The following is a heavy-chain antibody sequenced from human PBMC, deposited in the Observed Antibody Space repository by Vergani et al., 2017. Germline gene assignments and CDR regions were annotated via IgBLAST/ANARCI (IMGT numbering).Heavy chain of an antibody. D-gene: IGHD2-15*01. CDR2: IKSDGRK. J-gene: IGHJ4*01. CDR3: TRSECSGTTCYGHYFDL. CDR1: GFTFSTHA. Sequence: DVQLLQSGGDLVQPGGSLKLSCVASGFTFSTHAMSWVRQTPGKGLEWVSVIKSDGRKSYAESVRGRFTISRDTSRNAVYLQMNILRVEDTGVYYCTRSECSGTTCYGHYFDLWGHGTLVTVSS. V-gene: IGHV3-66*02.